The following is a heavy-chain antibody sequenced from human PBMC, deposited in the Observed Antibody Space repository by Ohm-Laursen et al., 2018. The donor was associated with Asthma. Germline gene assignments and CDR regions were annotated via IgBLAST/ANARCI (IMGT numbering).Heavy chain of an antibody. CDR1: GFTFRSDA. J-gene: IGHJ6*02. Sequence: SLRLSCVASGFTFRSDAMHWVRQAPGKGLEWVAVGGSYYDGGLKYYADSVNGRFTVSRDNSKNTLYLQMNSLRAEDTAVYYCAKDYTYYYYYYGMDVWGQGTTVTVSS. CDR2: GGSYYDGGLK. D-gene: IGHD3-16*01. V-gene: IGHV3-30-3*01. CDR3: AKDYTYYYYYYGMDV.